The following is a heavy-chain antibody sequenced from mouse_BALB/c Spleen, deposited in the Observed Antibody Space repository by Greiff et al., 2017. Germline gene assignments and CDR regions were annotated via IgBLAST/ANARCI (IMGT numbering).Heavy chain of an antibody. CDR3: ARFLYDYLAY. CDR1: GYSFTGYY. CDR2: INPYNGAT. Sequence: EVQLQQSGPELVKPGASVKISCKASGYSFTGYYMHWVKQSHVKSLEWIGRINPYNGATSYNQNFKDKASLTVDKSSSTAYMELHSLTSEDSAVYYCARFLYDYLAYWGQGTLVTVSA. V-gene: IGHV1-31*01. J-gene: IGHJ3*01. D-gene: IGHD2-4*01.